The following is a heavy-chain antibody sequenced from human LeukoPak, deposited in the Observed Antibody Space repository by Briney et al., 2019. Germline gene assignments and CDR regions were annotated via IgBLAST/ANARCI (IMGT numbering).Heavy chain of an antibody. CDR2: IKQDGSET. V-gene: IGHV3-7*02. CDR3: ASGRAEYFDY. Sequence: GGSLRLSCAASGFNFSRNWMTWVRQAPGKRLEWVAQIKQDGSETHYVDPVRGRFTISRDNSKNTLYLQMNSLRAEDTAVYYCASGRAEYFDYWGQGTLVTVSS. CDR1: GFNFSRNW. J-gene: IGHJ4*02. D-gene: IGHD6-25*01.